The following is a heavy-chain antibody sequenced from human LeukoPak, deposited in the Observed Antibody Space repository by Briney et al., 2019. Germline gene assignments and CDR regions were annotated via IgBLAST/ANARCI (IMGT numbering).Heavy chain of an antibody. V-gene: IGHV3-30*02. CDR3: ARDYDFWSGYYSPTRGYFGF. J-gene: IGHJ4*02. CDR1: GFTFSGSS. Sequence: GGSLRLSCAASGFTFSGSSMHWVRQAPGKGLEWVTFIRSDGSNKYYTDSVKGRFTISRDNSKNTRYLQMDSLRAEDTAVYYCARDYDFWSGYYSPTRGYFGFWGQGTLVTVSS. CDR2: IRSDGSNK. D-gene: IGHD3-3*01.